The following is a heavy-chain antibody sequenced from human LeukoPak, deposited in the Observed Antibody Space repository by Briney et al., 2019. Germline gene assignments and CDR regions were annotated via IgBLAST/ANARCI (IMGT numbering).Heavy chain of an antibody. CDR3: AIAGSITMIHWAFDI. J-gene: IGHJ3*02. V-gene: IGHV1-46*01. CDR2: INPSGGST. D-gene: IGHD3-22*01. Sequence: ASVTVSYKASGHTFTNYYVHWVRQAPGQGLEWMGIINPSGGSTTYAQKFQGRVTMTRDTSASTVYMELSSLRYPYTAIYYCAIAGSITMIHWAFDIWGQGTVVTVSS. CDR1: GHTFTNYY.